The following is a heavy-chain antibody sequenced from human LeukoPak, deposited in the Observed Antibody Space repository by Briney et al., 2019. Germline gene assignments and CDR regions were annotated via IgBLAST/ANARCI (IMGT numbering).Heavy chain of an antibody. CDR1: GFTLSSYE. CDR3: ARDSGYCSGGSCYSGSRD. D-gene: IGHD2-15*01. Sequence: PGGSLRLSCAASGFTLSSYEMNWVRQAPGKGLEWVSYISSSGSTIYYAESVRGRFTMSRDNAKNTLSLQMNSLRAEDTAVYYCARDSGYCSGGSCYSGSRDWGQGTLVTVSS. J-gene: IGHJ4*02. V-gene: IGHV3-48*03. CDR2: ISSSGSTI.